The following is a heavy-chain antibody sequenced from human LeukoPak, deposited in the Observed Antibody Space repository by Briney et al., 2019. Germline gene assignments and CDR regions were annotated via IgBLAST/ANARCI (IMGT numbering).Heavy chain of an antibody. V-gene: IGHV4-59*01. CDR1: GGSIRSYY. D-gene: IGHD3-22*01. J-gene: IGHJ4*02. Sequence: PSETLSLTCNVSGGSIRSYYWSWIRQPPGKGLEWIGYIYYSGSTNYNPSLKSRVTISVDTSKNQFSLKLSSVTAADTAVYYCARVSYDSSVDYFDYWGQGTLVTVSS. CDR2: IYYSGST. CDR3: ARVSYDSSVDYFDY.